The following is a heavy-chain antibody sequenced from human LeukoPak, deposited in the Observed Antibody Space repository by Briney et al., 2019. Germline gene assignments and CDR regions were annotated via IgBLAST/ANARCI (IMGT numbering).Heavy chain of an antibody. J-gene: IGHJ4*02. CDR1: GYTFTGYY. Sequence: EASVKVSCKASGYTFTGYYMHWVRQAPGQGLEWMGWINPSSGGTNYAQKFQGRVTMTRDTSISTAYMELSRLRSDDTAVYYCARFFLSSSSGELDYWGQGTLVTVSS. CDR3: ARFFLSSSSGELDY. D-gene: IGHD6-6*01. V-gene: IGHV1-2*02. CDR2: INPSSGGT.